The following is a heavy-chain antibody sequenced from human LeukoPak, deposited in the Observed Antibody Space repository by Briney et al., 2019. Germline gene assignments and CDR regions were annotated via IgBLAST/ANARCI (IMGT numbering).Heavy chain of an antibody. V-gene: IGHV3-21*01. J-gene: IGHJ4*02. CDR3: ARQPRASSSWAYFDY. D-gene: IGHD6-13*01. CDR2: ISSSSSYI. Sequence: PGGSLRLSCAASGFTFSSYAMSWVRQAPGKGLEWVSAISSSSSYIYYADSVKGRFTISRDNAKNSLYLQMNSLRAEDTAVYYCARQPRASSSWAYFDYWGQGTLVTVSS. CDR1: GFTFSSYA.